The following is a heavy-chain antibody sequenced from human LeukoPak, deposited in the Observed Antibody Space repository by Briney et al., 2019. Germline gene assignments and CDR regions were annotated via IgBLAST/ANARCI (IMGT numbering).Heavy chain of an antibody. D-gene: IGHD5-24*01. J-gene: IGHJ4*02. CDR1: GFTFSSYE. CDR3: ARSGGDGYNWGFDY. CDR2: ISSSGSTI. Sequence: PGGSLRLSCAASGFTFSSYEMNWVRQAPGKGLEWVSYISSSGSTIYYADSVKGRFTISRDNAKNSPYLQMNSLRAEDTAVYYCARSGGDGYNWGFDYWGQGTLVTVSS. V-gene: IGHV3-48*03.